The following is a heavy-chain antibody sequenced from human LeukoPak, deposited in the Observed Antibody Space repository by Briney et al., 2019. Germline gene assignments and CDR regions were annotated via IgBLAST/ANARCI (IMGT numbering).Heavy chain of an antibody. D-gene: IGHD2-8*01. CDR3: ARDFSYCTNGVCYTYMDV. J-gene: IGHJ6*03. CDR1: GGSISSSSYY. CDR2: IYYSGST. V-gene: IGHV4-39*07. Sequence: PSETLSLTRTVSGGSISSSSYYWGWIRQPPGKGLEWIGSIYYSGSTYYNPSLKSRVTISVDTSKNQFSLKLSSVTAADTAVYYCARDFSYCTNGVCYTYMDVWGKGTTVTVSS.